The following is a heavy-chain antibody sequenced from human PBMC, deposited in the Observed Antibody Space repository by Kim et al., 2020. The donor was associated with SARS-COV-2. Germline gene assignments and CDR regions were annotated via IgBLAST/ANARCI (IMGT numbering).Heavy chain of an antibody. Sequence: SQTLSLTCAISGDSVSSNSAACNWIRQSPSRGLEWLGRTYYRSKWYNDYAVSVKSRITINPDTSKNQFSLQLNSVTPEDTAVYYCARVPRHQLLWFGELPETAVYYFDYWGQGTLVTVSS. V-gene: IGHV6-1*01. CDR2: TYYRSKWYN. D-gene: IGHD3-10*01. CDR1: GDSVSSNSAA. J-gene: IGHJ4*02. CDR3: ARVPRHQLLWFGELPETAVYYFDY.